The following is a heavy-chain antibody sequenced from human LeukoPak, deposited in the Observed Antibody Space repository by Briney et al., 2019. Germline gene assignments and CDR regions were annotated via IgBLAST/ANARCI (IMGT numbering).Heavy chain of an antibody. CDR2: ISGSGGNT. V-gene: IGHV3-23*01. J-gene: IGHJ5*02. D-gene: IGHD6-13*01. Sequence: GGSLRLSCAASGFTFSGYAMSWVRQAPGKGLEWVSAISGSGGNTYYADSVEGRFTISRDNSKNTLYLQMNSLRAEDTAVYYCAKEKAAAAAAVGTVGFDPWGQGTLVTVSS. CDR3: AKEKAAAAAAVGTVGFDP. CDR1: GFTFSGYA.